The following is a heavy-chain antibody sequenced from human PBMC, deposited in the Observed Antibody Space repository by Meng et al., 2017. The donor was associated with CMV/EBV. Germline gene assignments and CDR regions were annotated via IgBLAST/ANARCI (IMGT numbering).Heavy chain of an antibody. D-gene: IGHD3-22*01. CDR3: ARGGGSTDYYRSNYYYYGMDV. V-gene: IGHV4-34*01. CDR2: INHSGST. Sequence: SETLSLTCAVYGGSFSSYYWSWIRQPPGKGLEWIGEINHSGSTNYNPSLKSRVTISVDTSKNQFSLKLSSVTAADTAVYYCARGGGSTDYYRSNYYYYGMDVWGQGTTVTVSS. J-gene: IGHJ6*02. CDR1: GGSFSSYY.